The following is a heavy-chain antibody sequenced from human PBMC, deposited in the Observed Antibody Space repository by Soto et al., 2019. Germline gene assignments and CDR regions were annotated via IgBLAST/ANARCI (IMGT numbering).Heavy chain of an antibody. CDR1: GGTFSSYA. CDR2: IIPIFGTA. J-gene: IGHJ3*02. Sequence: SVKVSCKASGGTFSSYAISWVRQAPGQGLEWMGGIIPIFGTANYAQKFQGRVTITADKSTSTAYMELSSLRSKDTAVYYCAREYSSGSYGAFDIWGQGTMVTVSS. CDR3: AREYSSGSYGAFDI. D-gene: IGHD6-19*01. V-gene: IGHV1-69*06.